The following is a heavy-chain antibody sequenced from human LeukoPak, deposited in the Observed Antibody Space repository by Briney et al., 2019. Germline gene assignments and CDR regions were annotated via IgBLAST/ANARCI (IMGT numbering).Heavy chain of an antibody. Sequence: PGGSLRLSCAASGFTFSNYWMHWVRQAPGEGLVWVSRINSDGINTSYADSVKGRFTISRDNAKNTLNLQMNSLRAEDTAVYYCARDLGQYYDTSDNWFDPWGQGTLVTVSS. CDR3: ARDLGQYYDTSDNWFDP. D-gene: IGHD3-22*01. CDR1: GFTFSNYW. J-gene: IGHJ5*02. CDR2: INSDGINT. V-gene: IGHV3-74*01.